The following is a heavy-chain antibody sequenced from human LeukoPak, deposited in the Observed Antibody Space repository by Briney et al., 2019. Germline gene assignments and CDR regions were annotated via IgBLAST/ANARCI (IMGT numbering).Heavy chain of an antibody. CDR2: IYYSGST. V-gene: IGHV4-39*01. Sequence: SETLSLTCTVSGASFSSSTYYWGWIRQPPGKGLEWIGSIYYSGSTYYNPSPKSRVTMSVDTSKNQFSLKLSSVTAADTAVYYCARHAGGIAAAGTRPFDYWGQGTLVTVSS. J-gene: IGHJ4*02. D-gene: IGHD6-13*01. CDR1: GASFSSSTYY. CDR3: ARHAGGIAAAGTRPFDY.